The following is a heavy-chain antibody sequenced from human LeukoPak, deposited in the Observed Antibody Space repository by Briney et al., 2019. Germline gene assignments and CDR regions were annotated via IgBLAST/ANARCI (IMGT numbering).Heavy chain of an antibody. J-gene: IGHJ4*02. Sequence: SETLSLTCTVSGGSISSSSYYWGWIRQPPGKGLEWIGSIYYSGSTYYNPSLKSRVTISVDTSKNQFSLKLSPVTAADTAVYYCATSLVGADDYWGQGTLVTVSS. CDR3: ATSLVGADDY. CDR2: IYYSGST. V-gene: IGHV4-39*01. CDR1: GGSISSSSYY. D-gene: IGHD1-26*01.